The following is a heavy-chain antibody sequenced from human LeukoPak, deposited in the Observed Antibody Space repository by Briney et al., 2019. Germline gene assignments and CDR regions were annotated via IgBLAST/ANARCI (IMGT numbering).Heavy chain of an antibody. CDR1: GGSFSDYN. CDR3: ARPSGGTPFKRFDY. V-gene: IGHV4-34*01. Sequence: SETLSLTCAVYGGSFSDYNWTWIRQPPGKGLEWIGEIGHNGTTNYNPSLKGRVTISLDTSKNQFSLKQTSVTAADTAVYYCARPSGGTPFKRFDYWGEGTLVTVSS. CDR2: IGHNGTT. J-gene: IGHJ4*02. D-gene: IGHD1-14*01.